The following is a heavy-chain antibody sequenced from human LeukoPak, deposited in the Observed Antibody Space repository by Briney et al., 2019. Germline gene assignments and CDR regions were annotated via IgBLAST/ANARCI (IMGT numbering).Heavy chain of an antibody. J-gene: IGHJ4*02. D-gene: IGHD1-26*01. V-gene: IGHV3-49*03. CDR3: TRVWGSRVGATHPPDY. Sequence: PGGSLRLSCTASGFTFGDYAMSWFRQAPGKGLEWVGFIRSKAYGGTTEYAASVKGRFTISRDDSKSIAHLQMNSLKTEDTAVYYCTRVWGSRVGATHPPDYWGQGTLVTVSS. CDR1: GFTFGDYA. CDR2: IRSKAYGGTT.